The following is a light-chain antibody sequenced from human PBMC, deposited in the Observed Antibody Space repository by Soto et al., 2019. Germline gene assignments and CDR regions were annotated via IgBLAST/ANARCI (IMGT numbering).Light chain of an antibody. CDR2: GAS. CDR1: QSVSSK. Sequence: EIVMTQCPATLSVSPGERATLSCRSSQSVSSKLAWYQQKPGQAPRLLIYGASTRATGIPARFSGSGSGTEFTLTISSLQSEDFAVYYCQQYTTLPPITFGQG. V-gene: IGKV3-15*01. J-gene: IGKJ5*01. CDR3: QQYTTLPPIT.